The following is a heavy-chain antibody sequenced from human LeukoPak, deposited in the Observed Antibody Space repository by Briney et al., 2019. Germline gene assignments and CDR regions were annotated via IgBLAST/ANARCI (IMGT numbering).Heavy chain of an antibody. CDR1: GGTFCSYA. Sequence: SVKVSCKASGGTFCSYAISWVRQAPGQGLEWMGRIIPIFGTANYAQKFQGRVTITTDESTSTAYMELSSLRSEDTPVYYCARDLDRGVIPLYYWGQGTLVTVSS. D-gene: IGHD2-21*01. J-gene: IGHJ4*02. V-gene: IGHV1-69*05. CDR2: IIPIFGTA. CDR3: ARDLDRGVIPLYY.